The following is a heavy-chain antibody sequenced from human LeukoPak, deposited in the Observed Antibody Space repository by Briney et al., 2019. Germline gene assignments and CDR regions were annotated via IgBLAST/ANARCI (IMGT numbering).Heavy chain of an antibody. CDR3: ARSSGSLFDY. D-gene: IGHD1-26*01. J-gene: IGHJ4*02. Sequence: NPSETLSLTCTVSGGSISSYYWSWIRQPPGKGLEWIGYIYYSGSTNYNPSLKSRVTISVDTSKNQFSLKLSSVTAADTAVYYCARSSGSLFDYWGQGTLVTVSS. V-gene: IGHV4-59*08. CDR1: GGSISSYY. CDR2: IYYSGST.